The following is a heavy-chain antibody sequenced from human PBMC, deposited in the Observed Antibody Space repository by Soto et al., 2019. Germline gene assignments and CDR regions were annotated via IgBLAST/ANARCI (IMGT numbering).Heavy chain of an antibody. CDR1: GGSVSSGSYY. CDR2: IYYSGST. D-gene: IGHD4-17*01. V-gene: IGHV4-61*01. J-gene: IGHJ2*01. Sequence: QVQLQESGPGLVKPPETLSLTCTVSGGSVSSGSYYWSWIRQPPGKGLEWIGYIYYSGSTNYTPSIKSRVTISVDTSKNQFSLKLSSVTAADTAVYYCARPLRNWYFDLWGRGTLVTVSS. CDR3: ARPLRNWYFDL.